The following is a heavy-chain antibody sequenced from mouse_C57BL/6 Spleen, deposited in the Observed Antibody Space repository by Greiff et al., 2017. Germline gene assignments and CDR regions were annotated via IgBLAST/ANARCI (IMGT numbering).Heavy chain of an antibody. CDR3: ARDYGSSWYFEV. CDR1: GYTFTSYG. CDR2: IYPRSGNT. J-gene: IGHJ1*03. D-gene: IGHD1-1*01. Sequence: VQLQQSGAELARPGASVKLSCKASGYTFTSYGISWVKQRTGQGLEWIGEIYPRSGNTYYNEKFKGKATLTADKSSSTAYMELRSLTSEDSAVYFCARDYGSSWYFEVWGTGTTVTVSS. V-gene: IGHV1-81*01.